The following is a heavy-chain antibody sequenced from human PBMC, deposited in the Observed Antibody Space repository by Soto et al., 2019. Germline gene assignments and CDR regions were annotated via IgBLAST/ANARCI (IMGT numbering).Heavy chain of an antibody. CDR2: INAGNGHT. CDR3: ARDNDCGGNSGAGY. D-gene: IGHD2-21*01. V-gene: IGHV1-3*01. Sequence: ASVRVSCKGSACTFSRYAMHWVRQAPGQRLEWMGWINAGNGHTKYSQKFQGRGTITRDTSASTAYMELSRLRSDDTAVYYCARDNDCGGNSGAGYWRQRTRVTVSS. J-gene: IGHJ4*02. CDR1: ACTFSRYA.